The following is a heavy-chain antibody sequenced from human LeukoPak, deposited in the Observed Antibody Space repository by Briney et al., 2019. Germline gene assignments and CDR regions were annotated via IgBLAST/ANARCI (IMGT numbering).Heavy chain of an antibody. CDR1: GFTFDDYA. CDR2: INWNSDNI. V-gene: IGHV3-9*01. Sequence: PGRSLRLSCAASGFTFDDYAMHWARQAPGKGLEWVSGINWNSDNIGYADSVKGRFTISRDDAKNSLFLQMNSLRAEDTALYYCARASYYYDTTGLGAVDIWGQGTLVTVSS. D-gene: IGHD3-22*01. CDR3: ARASYYYDTTGLGAVDI. J-gene: IGHJ3*02.